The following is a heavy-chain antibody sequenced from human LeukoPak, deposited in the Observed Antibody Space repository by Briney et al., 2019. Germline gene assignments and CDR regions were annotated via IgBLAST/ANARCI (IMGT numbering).Heavy chain of an antibody. Sequence: GGSLRLSCAASGFTFSSYSMNWVRQAPGKGLEGVANIKQDGGEIYYVDSVKGRFTISRDNAKNSVYLHMNSLRAEDTAVYYCARDKVVGPTKFDSWGQGTLVTVSS. CDR2: IKQDGGEI. CDR3: ARDKVVGPTKFDS. J-gene: IGHJ5*01. CDR1: GFTFSSYS. V-gene: IGHV3-7*01. D-gene: IGHD1-26*01.